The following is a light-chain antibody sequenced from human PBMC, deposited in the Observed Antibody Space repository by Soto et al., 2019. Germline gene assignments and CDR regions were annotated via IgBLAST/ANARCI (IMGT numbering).Light chain of an antibody. CDR1: QSVSSNF. V-gene: IGKV3-20*01. CDR2: GAF. Sequence: EIVLTQSPGTLSLSPGERATLSCRASQSVSSNFLAWYQQKPGQAPRLLIYGAFSRATDIPDRFSGSGSGTDFTLTINRLEPEDSAVYYCQQYGSLITFGQGTRLETK. CDR3: QQYGSLIT. J-gene: IGKJ5*01.